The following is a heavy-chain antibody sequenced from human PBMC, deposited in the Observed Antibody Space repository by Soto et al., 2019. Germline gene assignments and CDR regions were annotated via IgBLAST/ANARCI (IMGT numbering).Heavy chain of an antibody. Sequence: KPSETLSLTCTVSGGSISSSSYYWGWIRQPPGKGLEWIGSIYYSGSTYYNPSLKSRVTISVDTSKNQFSLKLSSVTAADTAVYYCARHGSGILPSVGDYYYYGMDVWGQGTTVTVSS. CDR1: GGSISSSSYY. V-gene: IGHV4-39*01. CDR2: IYYSGST. CDR3: ARHGSGILPSVGDYYYYGMDV. J-gene: IGHJ6*02. D-gene: IGHD1-26*01.